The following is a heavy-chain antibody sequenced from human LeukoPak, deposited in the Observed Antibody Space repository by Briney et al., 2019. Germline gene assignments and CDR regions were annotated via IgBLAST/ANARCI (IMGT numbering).Heavy chain of an antibody. V-gene: IGHV4-34*01. CDR2: INRSGST. CDR3: ARGRETNPPDMVVVPAAIFWFDP. CDR1: GGSFSGYY. D-gene: IGHD2-2*01. Sequence: SETLSLTCAVYGGSFSGYYWSWIRQPPGQGLEWIGEINRSGSTNYNPSLKSRVTISVDTSKNQFSLKLSSVTAADTAVYYCARGRETNPPDMVVVPAAIFWFDPWGQGTLVTVSS. J-gene: IGHJ5*02.